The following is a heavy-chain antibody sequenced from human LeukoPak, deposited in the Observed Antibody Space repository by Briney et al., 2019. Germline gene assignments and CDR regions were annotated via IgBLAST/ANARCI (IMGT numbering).Heavy chain of an antibody. Sequence: GGSLRLSCAASGFTVSSNDMSWVRQAPGKGLEWVANIKQDGSEKYYVDSVKGRFTISRDNAKKTLYLQMNSLRAEDTAVYYCARDSYYYDSSGYYSDAFDIWGQGTMVTVSS. J-gene: IGHJ3*02. CDR2: IKQDGSEK. CDR1: GFTVSSND. D-gene: IGHD3-22*01. CDR3: ARDSYYYDSSGYYSDAFDI. V-gene: IGHV3-7*01.